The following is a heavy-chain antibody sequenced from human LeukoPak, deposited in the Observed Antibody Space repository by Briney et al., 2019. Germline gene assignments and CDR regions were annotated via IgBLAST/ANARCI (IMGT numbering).Heavy chain of an antibody. V-gene: IGHV4-59*08. CDR2: IYYSVST. CDR1: GGSISSYY. Sequence: SETLSLTCTVSGGSISSYYWSWIRQPPGKGLEWIGYIYYSVSTNYNPSLKSRVTISVDTSKNQFSLKLSSVTAADTAVYYCASLSSGWYTEYFQHWGQGTLVTVSS. D-gene: IGHD6-19*01. J-gene: IGHJ1*01. CDR3: ASLSSGWYTEYFQH.